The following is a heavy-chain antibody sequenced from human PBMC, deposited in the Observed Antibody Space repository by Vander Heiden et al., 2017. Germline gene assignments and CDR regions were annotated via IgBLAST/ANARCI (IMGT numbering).Heavy chain of an antibody. D-gene: IGHD3-10*01. J-gene: IGHJ6*02. CDR2: IWYDGSNK. Sequence: QVQLVESGGGVVQPGRSLRLSCAASGFTFSSYGMHWVRQAPGKGLEWVAVIWYDGSNKYYADSVKGRFTISRDKSKNTLYLQMNSLRAEDTAVYYCARGALLWFGEFFYYYGMDVWGQGTTVTVSS. CDR3: ARGALLWFGEFFYYYGMDV. CDR1: GFTFSSYG. V-gene: IGHV3-33*01.